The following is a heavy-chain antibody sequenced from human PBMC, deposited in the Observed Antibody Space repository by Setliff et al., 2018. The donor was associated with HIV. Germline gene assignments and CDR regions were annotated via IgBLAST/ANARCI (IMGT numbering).Heavy chain of an antibody. Sequence: RASVKVSCKASGYSFINYGISWVRQAPGQGLEWMGWISAYNGNTNYAQKLQGRVTMTRDTSTSTVYMELSSLRSEDTAVYYCARGVGHFDTSYSEKYWGQGTLVTVSS. D-gene: IGHD3-10*01. J-gene: IGHJ4*02. CDR2: ISAYNGNT. CDR3: ARGVGHFDTSYSEKY. CDR1: GYSFINYG. V-gene: IGHV1-18*01.